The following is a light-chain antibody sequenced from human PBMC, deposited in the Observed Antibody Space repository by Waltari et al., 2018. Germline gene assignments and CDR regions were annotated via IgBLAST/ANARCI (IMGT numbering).Light chain of an antibody. CDR1: QSVSKY. CDR2: DTS. Sequence: EIVLTQSPATLSLSPGERVTVSCRASQSVSKYLAWYQQKPGQAPRLLIYDTSTRATGIPDRFSGSGTGTDFSLTITRLEPEDVATYFCQKYGTLPATFGQGTKVEIK. CDR3: QKYGTLPAT. J-gene: IGKJ1*01. V-gene: IGKV3-20*01.